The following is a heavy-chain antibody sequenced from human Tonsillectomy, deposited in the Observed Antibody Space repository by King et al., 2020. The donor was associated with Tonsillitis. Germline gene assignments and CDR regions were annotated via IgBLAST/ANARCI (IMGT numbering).Heavy chain of an antibody. J-gene: IGHJ5*02. CDR3: ARGRDLRREMAWFDP. Sequence: VQLVQSGAEVKKPGASVKVSCKASGYTFTSYGISWVRQAPGQGLEWMGWISAYNGNTNYAQKFQGRVTMTTDQSTRTAYMELRSLRSDDTAVYYCARGRDLRREMAWFDPWGQGTLVTVSS. CDR2: ISAYNGNT. D-gene: IGHD5-24*01. CDR1: GYTFTSYG. V-gene: IGHV1-18*01.